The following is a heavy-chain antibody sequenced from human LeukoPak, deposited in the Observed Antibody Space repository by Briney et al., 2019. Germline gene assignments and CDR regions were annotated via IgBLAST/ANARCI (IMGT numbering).Heavy chain of an antibody. D-gene: IGHD2-21*01. CDR3: ARGVVIVPNYYYYMDV. CDR2: MNPNSGNT. J-gene: IGHJ6*03. V-gene: IGHV1-8*01. Sequence: ASVKVSCKASGYTFTSYDINWVRQTTGQGLEWMGWMNPNSGNTGYAQKFQGRVTMTRNTSISTAYMELSSLRSEDTAVYYCARGVVIVPNYYYYMDVWGKGTTVTVS. CDR1: GYTFTSYD.